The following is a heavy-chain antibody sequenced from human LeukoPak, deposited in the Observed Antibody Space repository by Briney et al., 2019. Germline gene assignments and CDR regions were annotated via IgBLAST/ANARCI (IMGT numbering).Heavy chain of an antibody. Sequence: SETLSLTCTVSGYSISSGYYWGWIRQPPGKGLEWIGSIYHSGSTYYNPSLKSRVTISVDTSKNQFSLKLSSVTAADTAVYYCARELWDYGVYDYWGQGTLVTVSS. CDR2: IYHSGST. V-gene: IGHV4-38-2*02. CDR3: ARELWDYGVYDY. J-gene: IGHJ4*02. CDR1: GYSISSGYY. D-gene: IGHD4-17*01.